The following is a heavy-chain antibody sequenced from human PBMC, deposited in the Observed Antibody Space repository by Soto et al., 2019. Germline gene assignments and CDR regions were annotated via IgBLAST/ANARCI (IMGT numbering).Heavy chain of an antibody. D-gene: IGHD2-15*01. Sequence: SETLSLTCTVSGGSISSGDYYWSWIRQPPGKGLEWIGYIYYSGSTYYNPSLKSRVTISVDTSKNQFSLKLSSVTAADTAVYYCARVGWWNYCYGMDVWGQGTTVTVSS. CDR3: ARVGWWNYCYGMDV. J-gene: IGHJ6*02. CDR2: IYYSGST. CDR1: GGSISSGDYY. V-gene: IGHV4-30-4*01.